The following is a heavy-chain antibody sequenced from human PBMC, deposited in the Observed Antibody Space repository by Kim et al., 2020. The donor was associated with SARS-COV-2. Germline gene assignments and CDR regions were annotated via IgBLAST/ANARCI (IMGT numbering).Heavy chain of an antibody. Sequence: GGSLRLSCAASGFTFSSYSMNWVRQAPGKGLEWVSYISSSSSTIYYADSVKGRFTISRDNAKNSLYLQMNSLRDEDTAVYYCARDQGDIVVVPAAPNFDYWGQGTLVTVSS. V-gene: IGHV3-48*02. CDR3: ARDQGDIVVVPAAPNFDY. CDR1: GFTFSSYS. D-gene: IGHD2-2*01. J-gene: IGHJ4*02. CDR2: ISSSSSTI.